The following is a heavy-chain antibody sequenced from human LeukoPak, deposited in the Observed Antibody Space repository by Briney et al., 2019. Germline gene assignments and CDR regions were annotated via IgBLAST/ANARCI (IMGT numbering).Heavy chain of an antibody. Sequence: SETLSLTCAVYGGSLSGYYWSWIRQPPGKGLEWIGEINHSGSTNYNPSLKSRVTISVDTSKNQFSLKLSSVTAADTAVYYCARGRGIAAAGTPYYYYYGMDVWGQGTTVTVSS. CDR1: GGSLSGYY. V-gene: IGHV4-34*01. CDR2: INHSGST. CDR3: ARGRGIAAAGTPYYYYYGMDV. D-gene: IGHD6-13*01. J-gene: IGHJ6*02.